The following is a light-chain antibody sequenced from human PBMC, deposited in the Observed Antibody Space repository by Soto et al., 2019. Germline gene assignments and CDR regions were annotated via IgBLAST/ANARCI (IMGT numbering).Light chain of an antibody. J-gene: IGKJ1*01. CDR1: QSISSW. CDR2: DAS. CDR3: QQYNSYWRT. Sequence: DIQMTQSPSTLSASVGDRVTITCRASQSISSWLAWYQQKPGKASKLLIYDASSLESGVPSRFSGSGSGTEFTLTISSLQPDDFATYYCQQYNSYWRTFGQGTKVDIK. V-gene: IGKV1-5*01.